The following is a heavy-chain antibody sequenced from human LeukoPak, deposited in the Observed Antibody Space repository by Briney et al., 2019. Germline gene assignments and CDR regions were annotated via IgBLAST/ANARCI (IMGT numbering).Heavy chain of an antibody. Sequence: SQTLSLTCAISGDSVSSNSAAWNWIRQSPSRGLEWLGRTYYRSKWYNDYAVSVKSRITINPDTSKNQFSLQLNSVTPEDTAVYYCARDRRDDYGDPTPPYDAFDIWGQGTMVTVSS. J-gene: IGHJ3*02. D-gene: IGHD4-17*01. CDR2: TYYRSKWYN. CDR3: ARDRRDDYGDPTPPYDAFDI. CDR1: GDSVSSNSAA. V-gene: IGHV6-1*01.